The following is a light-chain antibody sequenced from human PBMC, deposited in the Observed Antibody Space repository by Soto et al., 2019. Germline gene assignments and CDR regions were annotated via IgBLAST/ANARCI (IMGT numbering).Light chain of an antibody. V-gene: IGKV2-28*01. Sequence: IVMTQSPLSLPVTPGEPASISCRSSQSLLHSSGYNYVDWYLQKPGQSPQLLIHLGSTRASGVPDSVSGSGSRTDFTLKISRVEAENVGVYYCMQALETPLTFGGGTRVDI. CDR3: MQALETPLT. CDR1: QSLLHSSGYNY. J-gene: IGKJ4*01. CDR2: LGS.